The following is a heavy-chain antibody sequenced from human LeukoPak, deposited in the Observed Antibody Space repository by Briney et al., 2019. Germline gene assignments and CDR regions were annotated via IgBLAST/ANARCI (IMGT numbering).Heavy chain of an antibody. Sequence: ASVKVSCKASGYTFTSYYMHWVRQAPGQGLGWMGIINPSGGSTSYAQKFQGRVTMTRDTSTSTVYMELSSLRSEDTAVYYCARGGPTYYYDSSGYGFGYWGQGTLVTVSS. CDR2: INPSGGST. CDR1: GYTFTSYY. D-gene: IGHD3-22*01. V-gene: IGHV1-46*01. CDR3: ARGGPTYYYDSSGYGFGY. J-gene: IGHJ4*02.